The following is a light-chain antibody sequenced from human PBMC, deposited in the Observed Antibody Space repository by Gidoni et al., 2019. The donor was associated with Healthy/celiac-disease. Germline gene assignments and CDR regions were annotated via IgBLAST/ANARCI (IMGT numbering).Light chain of an antibody. CDR2: AAS. J-gene: IGKJ2*01. CDR3: QQSYSTPT. Sequence: DIQMTQSPSSLSASVGDRVNSTCRASQSISSYLNWYQQKPGKAPKLLIYAASSLQSGVPSRFSVSGSGTDFTLTISSLQPADFATYYCQQSYSTPTFGQXTKLEIK. V-gene: IGKV1-39*01. CDR1: QSISSY.